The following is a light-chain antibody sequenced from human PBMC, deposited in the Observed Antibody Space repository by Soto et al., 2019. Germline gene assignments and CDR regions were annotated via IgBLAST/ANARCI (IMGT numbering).Light chain of an antibody. V-gene: IGKV3-15*01. CDR2: GAS. J-gene: IGKJ1*01. Sequence: ETVMTQSPGTLSVAPGERATLSCRASLTVSRNLAWYQQKPGQAPRLLIYGASTRASGIPDRFSGSGAGTEFTLTISSLQTEDSAISYCEQYMNWPPWTFGQGTRVEIK. CDR1: LTVSRN. CDR3: EQYMNWPPWT.